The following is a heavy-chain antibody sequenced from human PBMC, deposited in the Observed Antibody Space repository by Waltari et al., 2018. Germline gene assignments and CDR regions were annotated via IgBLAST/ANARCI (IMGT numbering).Heavy chain of an antibody. CDR1: GGSIRSSTYY. CDR3: ARHGRVVDVVVVVAATLIDY. J-gene: IGHJ4*02. CDR2: IYESGSI. D-gene: IGHD2-15*01. V-gene: IGHV4-39*01. Sequence: QLQLQESGPGLVKPSETLSLTCTVSGGSIRSSTYYLGWIRQAPGKGLEWIGSIYESGSIYYNPSLNSRVSLSVDTSKNQFSLQLSSVTAADTAVYYCARHGRVVDVVVVVAATLIDYWGQGTLVTVSS.